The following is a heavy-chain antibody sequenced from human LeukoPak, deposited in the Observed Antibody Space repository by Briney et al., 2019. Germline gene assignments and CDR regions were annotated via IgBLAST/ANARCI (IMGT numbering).Heavy chain of an antibody. CDR3: ARPGDSSGYFDY. Sequence: PSETLSLTCAVYGGSFSGYYWSWIRQPPGKGLEWIGEINHSGSTNYNPSLKSRVTISVDTSKNQFSLKLSSVTAADTAVYYCARPGDSSGYFDYWGQGTLVTVSS. CDR1: GGSFSGYY. D-gene: IGHD6-19*01. CDR2: INHSGST. V-gene: IGHV4-34*01. J-gene: IGHJ4*02.